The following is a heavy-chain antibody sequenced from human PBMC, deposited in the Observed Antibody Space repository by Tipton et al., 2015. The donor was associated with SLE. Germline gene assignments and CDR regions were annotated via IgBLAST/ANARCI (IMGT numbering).Heavy chain of an antibody. V-gene: IGHV3-74*01. CDR1: GFTFSSYW. CDR2: IGRDDSNT. J-gene: IGHJ4*02. D-gene: IGHD3-16*01. Sequence: GSLRLSCAVSGFTFSSYWMHWVRQAPGKGLVWVSRIGRDDSNTIYADSVRGRFTVSRDNAKNTLYLQMNSLTAEDTGVYYCARGGDYHAFDCWGQGTLVTVSS. CDR3: ARGGDYHAFDC.